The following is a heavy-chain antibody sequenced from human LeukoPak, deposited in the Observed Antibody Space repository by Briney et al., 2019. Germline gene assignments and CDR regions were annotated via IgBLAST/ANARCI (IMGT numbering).Heavy chain of an antibody. V-gene: IGHV1-46*01. J-gene: IGHJ3*01. CDR3: ARGDHVRIYAESAFDF. Sequence: FQGRVTMTRDTSTSTVYMELSSLRSEDTAVYYCARGDHVRIYAESAFDFWGQGTMVTVSS. D-gene: IGHD5/OR15-5a*01.